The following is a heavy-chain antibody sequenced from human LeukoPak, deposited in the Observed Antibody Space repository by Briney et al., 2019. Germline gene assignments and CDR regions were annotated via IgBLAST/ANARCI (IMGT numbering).Heavy chain of an antibody. J-gene: IGHJ4*02. V-gene: IGHV3-48*02. CDR1: GFTFSNYG. CDR3: ARDRGSSGWYYFDY. Sequence: GGSLRLSCAASGFTFSNYGMNWVRQAPGKGLEWVSFISNSGGDIDYVDSVKGRFTFSRDNAKNSLYLQMNSLRDEDTAVYYCARDRGSSGWYYFDYWRQGTLVTVSS. D-gene: IGHD6-13*01. CDR2: ISNSGGDI.